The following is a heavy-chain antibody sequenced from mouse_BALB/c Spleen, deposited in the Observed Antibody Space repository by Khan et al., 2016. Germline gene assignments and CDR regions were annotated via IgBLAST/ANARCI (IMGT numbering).Heavy chain of an antibody. CDR3: VCQGGAY. Sequence: VQLQQSGAELVKPGASVKLSCTTSGFNIKDTYMHWVKQRPEQGLEWIGRIDPANGNTKYDPKFQGKATITADTSSNTAYLQPSSLTSEDTAVDYCVCQGGAYWGQGTLVTVSA. J-gene: IGHJ3*01. V-gene: IGHV14-3*02. CDR1: GFNIKDTY. CDR2: IDPANGNT. D-gene: IGHD6-1*01.